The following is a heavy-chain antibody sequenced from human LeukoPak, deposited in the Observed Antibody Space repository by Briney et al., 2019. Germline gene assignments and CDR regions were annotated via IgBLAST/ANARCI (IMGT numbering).Heavy chain of an antibody. J-gene: IGHJ4*02. CDR1: GGSFSGYY. D-gene: IGHD2-2*01. Sequence: SETLSLTCAVYGGSFSGYYWSWIRQPPGKGLEWIGEINHSGSTNYNPSLKSRVTISVDTSKNQFSLRLSSVTAADTAVYYCARAGGYCSSTSCRSPLGYWGQGTLVTVSS. CDR2: INHSGST. CDR3: ARAGGYCSSTSCRSPLGY. V-gene: IGHV4-34*01.